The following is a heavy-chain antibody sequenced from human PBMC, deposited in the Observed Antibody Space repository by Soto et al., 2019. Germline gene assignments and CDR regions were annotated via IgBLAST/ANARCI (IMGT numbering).Heavy chain of an antibody. CDR1: GFTFSSYG. CDR3: AKLGNGDHRGGNWYFEL. D-gene: IGHD2-8*01. CDR2: ISYDGSNK. Sequence: QVQLVESGGVVVQPGRSLRLSCAASGFTFSSYGMHWVRQAPGKGLEWVAVISYDGSNKYYADSVKGRFTISRDNSKNKLYLQMNSLRAEDTAGYYCAKLGNGDHRGGNWYFELLGRGTLVNVSS. V-gene: IGHV3-30*18. J-gene: IGHJ2*01.